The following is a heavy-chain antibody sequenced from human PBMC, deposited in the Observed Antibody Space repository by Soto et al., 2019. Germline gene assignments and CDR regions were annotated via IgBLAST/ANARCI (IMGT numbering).Heavy chain of an antibody. J-gene: IGHJ4*02. CDR1: GFTFSSYA. D-gene: IGHD6-13*01. CDR3: AKDQYMGIAAAGTVFVY. CDR2: ISGSGGST. Sequence: GGSLRLSCAASGFTFSSYAMSWVRHAPGKGLEWVSAISGSGGSTYYADSVKGRFTISRDNSKNTLYLQMNSLRAEDTAVYYCAKDQYMGIAAAGTVFVYWGQGTLVTVSS. V-gene: IGHV3-23*01.